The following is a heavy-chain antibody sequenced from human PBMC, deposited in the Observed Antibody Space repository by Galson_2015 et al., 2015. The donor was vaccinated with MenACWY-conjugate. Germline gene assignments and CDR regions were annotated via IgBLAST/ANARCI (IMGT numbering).Heavy chain of an antibody. J-gene: IGHJ5*01. CDR1: GSTLSSYS. Sequence: SLRLSCAASGSTLSSYSMHWVRQSPGKGLEWVALIWSDGNKKSYVDSVRGRFNISRDNSKNTLFLQMNNLRADDTAVYYCARDRGLEWLPSNWFDPWGRGTLVTVSS. V-gene: IGHV3-33*01. CDR3: ARDRGLEWLPSNWFDP. D-gene: IGHD3-3*01. CDR2: IWSDGNKK.